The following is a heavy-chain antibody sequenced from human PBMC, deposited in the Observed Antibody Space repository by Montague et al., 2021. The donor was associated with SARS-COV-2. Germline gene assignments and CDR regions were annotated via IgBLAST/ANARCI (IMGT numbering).Heavy chain of an antibody. D-gene: IGHD3-3*01. CDR2: IYYSGST. CDR1: GGSISSSSHY. Sequence: SETRSLTCTVSGGSISSSSHYWGWIRQPPGKGLEWIGSIYYSGSTYYNPSLKSRVTISVDTSKNQFPLKLSSVTAADTAVFYCARHSGDYTIFGVVIYYMDVWGKGTTVTVSS. CDR3: ARHSGDYTIFGVVIYYMDV. J-gene: IGHJ6*03. V-gene: IGHV4-39*01.